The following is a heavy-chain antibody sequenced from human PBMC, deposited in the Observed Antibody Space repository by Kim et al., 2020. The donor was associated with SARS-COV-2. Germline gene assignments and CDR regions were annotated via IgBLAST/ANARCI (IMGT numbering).Heavy chain of an antibody. CDR2: ISRSGSTI. V-gene: IGHV3-48*03. CDR1: GFTFSSYE. CDR3: ARDGYHYYGMDV. Sequence: GGSLRLSCAASGFTFSSYEMNWVRQSPFKGLEWLSSISRSGSTIYYADSVKGRFTISRDDAKNSLYLQMNSLRAEDTAVYYCARDGYHYYGMDVWGQGTTVTVSS. J-gene: IGHJ6*02.